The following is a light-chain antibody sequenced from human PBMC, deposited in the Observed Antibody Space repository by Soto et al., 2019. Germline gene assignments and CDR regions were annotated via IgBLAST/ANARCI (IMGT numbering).Light chain of an antibody. CDR3: SSQTYISSSLV. CDR1: SSDVGGYNY. CDR2: EVS. Sequence: QSALTQPASVSGSPGQSITISCTGTSSDVGGYNYVSWYQQRPGKAPKLMISEVSDRPSGISNRFSGSRSGNTASLTISGLQAEDEGDYYCSSQTYISSSLVFGGGTQLTVL. V-gene: IGLV2-14*01. J-gene: IGLJ3*02.